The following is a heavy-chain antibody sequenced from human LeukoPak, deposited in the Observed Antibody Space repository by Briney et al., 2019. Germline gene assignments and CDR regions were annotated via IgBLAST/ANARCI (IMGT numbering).Heavy chain of an antibody. CDR1: GDSISGYY. V-gene: IGHV4-59*01. D-gene: IGHD3-10*01. Sequence: PSETLSLTCTVSGDSISGYYWSWIRQPPGKGLEWIGYIYYSGSTNYDSSLKSRVTIQVDTSKSQFPLKLSSVTAADTAVYYCARTYGSKSNYYFDYWGQGTLVTVSS. CDR2: IYYSGST. J-gene: IGHJ4*02. CDR3: ARTYGSKSNYYFDY.